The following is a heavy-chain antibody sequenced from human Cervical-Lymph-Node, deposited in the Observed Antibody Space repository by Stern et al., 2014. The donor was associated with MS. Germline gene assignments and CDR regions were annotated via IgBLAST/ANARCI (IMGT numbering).Heavy chain of an antibody. CDR1: GVSITNYY. J-gene: IGHJ4*01. V-gene: IGHV4-59*01. CDR3: ARDKGMFFL. Sequence: QVQLQESGPGLVKPSETLSLTWTVSGVSITNYYWCWIRQPPGKGLEWIRYIYYSGRTNYNPTLKSRVTISVDTSKNQFSLKLSSVTAADTAVYYCARDKGMFFLWGQGTLVTVSS. D-gene: IGHD2/OR15-2a*01. CDR2: IYYSGRT.